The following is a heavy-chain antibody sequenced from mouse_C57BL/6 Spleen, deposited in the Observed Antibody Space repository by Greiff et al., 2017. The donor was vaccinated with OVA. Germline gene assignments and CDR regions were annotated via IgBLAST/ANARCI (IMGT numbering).Heavy chain of an antibody. D-gene: IGHD2-2*01. CDR2: LWRGGST. CDR3: AKNPLYYGYDEGYWYFDV. V-gene: IGHV2-5*01. Sequence: QVPLQQSGPGLVPPSQSLSITFPVSGFSLTSSGVHLFRHSPCQVLDWLGVLWRGGSTDYNAAFMSRLCITKDNSKSQVFFKMNSLQADDTAIYYCAKNPLYYGYDEGYWYFDVWGTGTTVTVSS. CDR1: GFSLTSSG. J-gene: IGHJ1*03.